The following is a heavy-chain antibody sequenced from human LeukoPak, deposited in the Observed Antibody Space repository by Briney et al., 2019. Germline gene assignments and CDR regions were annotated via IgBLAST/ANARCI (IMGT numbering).Heavy chain of an antibody. V-gene: IGHV4-59*12. CDR3: ARSFRYSGYDYWFDP. CDR2: IYHSGST. CDR1: GDSISGNY. D-gene: IGHD5-12*01. Sequence: PSETLSLTCTVSGDSISGNYWTWIRQPPGKGLEWIGEIYHSGSTNYNPSLKSRVTISVDKSKNQISLKLSSVTAADTAVYYCARSFRYSGYDYWFDPWGQGTQVTVSS. J-gene: IGHJ5*02.